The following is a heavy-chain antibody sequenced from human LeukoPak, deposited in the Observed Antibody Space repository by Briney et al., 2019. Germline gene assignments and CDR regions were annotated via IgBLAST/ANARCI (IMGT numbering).Heavy chain of an antibody. J-gene: IGHJ4*02. CDR1: GFTFSSYW. Sequence: PGGSLRLSCAASGFTFSSYWMHWVRQAPGKGLEWVAVISYDGSNKYYADSVKGRFTISRDNSKNTLYLQMNSLRAEDTAVYYCARGGGSSWLWGQGTLVTVSS. CDR2: ISYDGSNK. D-gene: IGHD6-13*01. CDR3: ARGGGSSWL. V-gene: IGHV3-30-3*01.